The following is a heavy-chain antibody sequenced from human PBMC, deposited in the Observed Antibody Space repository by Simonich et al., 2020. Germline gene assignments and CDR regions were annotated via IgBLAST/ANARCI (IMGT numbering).Heavy chain of an antibody. CDR2: INAYNVNT. J-gene: IGHJ4*02. D-gene: IGHD2-15*01. CDR3: ARAARGTWWYYYFDY. Sequence: QVQLVQSGAEVKKPGASVKVSCKASGYTFTSYGISWVRQAPGHGLEWMGWINAYNVNTNYAQKLQGRVTMTTDTSTSTAYMELRSLRSDDTAVYYCARAARGTWWYYYFDYWGQGTLVTVSS. V-gene: IGHV1-18*01. CDR1: GYTFTSYG.